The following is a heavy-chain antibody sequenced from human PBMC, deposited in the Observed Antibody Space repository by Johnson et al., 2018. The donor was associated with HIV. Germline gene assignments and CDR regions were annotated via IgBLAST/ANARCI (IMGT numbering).Heavy chain of an antibody. D-gene: IGHD3-10*01. CDR1: RFTFSSYG. J-gene: IGHJ3*02. Sequence: QVQLVESGGGVVQPGRSLRLSCAASRFTFSSYGMHWVRQAPGKGLEWVAVISYDGSNKYYADSVKGRFTISRDNSKNTLYLQMNSLRAEDTAVYYCASTGSGSDDAFDIWGQGTMVTVSS. CDR3: ASTGSGSDDAFDI. CDR2: ISYDGSNK. V-gene: IGHV3-30*03.